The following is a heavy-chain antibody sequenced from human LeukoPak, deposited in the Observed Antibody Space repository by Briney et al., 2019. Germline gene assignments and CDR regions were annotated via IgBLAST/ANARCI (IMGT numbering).Heavy chain of an antibody. J-gene: IGHJ4*02. Sequence: PGGSLRLSCAASGFTFSNVWMSWVRQAPGKGLEWVGRIKSKTDGGTTDYAAPVKGRFTVSRDDSKNTLYLQMNSLKTEDTAVYYCTTEGHSGSYYHPQDFDYWGQGTLVTVSS. CDR1: GFTFSNVW. CDR3: TTEGHSGSYYHPQDFDY. V-gene: IGHV3-15*01. CDR2: IKSKTDGGTT. D-gene: IGHD1-26*01.